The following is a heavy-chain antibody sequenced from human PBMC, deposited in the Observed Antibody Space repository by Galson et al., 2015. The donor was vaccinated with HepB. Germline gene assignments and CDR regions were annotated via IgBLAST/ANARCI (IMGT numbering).Heavy chain of an antibody. CDR1: GFTFSSYS. CDR2: ISSSSSTI. D-gene: IGHD2-15*01. CDR3: AREYPKCGGSCYWP. V-gene: IGHV3-48*01. J-gene: IGHJ5*02. Sequence: SLRLSCAASGFTFSSYSMNWVRQAPGKGLEWVSYISSSSSTIYYADSVKGRFTISRDNAKNSLYLQMNSLRAEDTAVYYCAREYPKCGGSCYWPWGQGTLVTVSS.